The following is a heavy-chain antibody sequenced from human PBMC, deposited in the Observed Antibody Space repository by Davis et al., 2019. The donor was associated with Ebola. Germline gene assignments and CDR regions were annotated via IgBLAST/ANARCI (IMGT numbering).Heavy chain of an antibody. Sequence: SVKVSCKASGGTFSSYAISWVRQAPGQGLEWMGGIIPIFGTANYAQKFQGRVTITADESTSTAYMELSSLRSEDTAVYYCARELIAAAGNYYYYYGMDVWGKGTTVTVSS. D-gene: IGHD6-13*01. CDR3: ARELIAAAGNYYYYYGMDV. CDR2: IIPIFGTA. V-gene: IGHV1-69*13. CDR1: GGTFSSYA. J-gene: IGHJ6*04.